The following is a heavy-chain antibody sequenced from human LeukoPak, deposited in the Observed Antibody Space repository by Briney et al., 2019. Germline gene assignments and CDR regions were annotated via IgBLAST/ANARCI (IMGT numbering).Heavy chain of an antibody. J-gene: IGHJ4*02. V-gene: IGHV4-59*08. CDR3: ARHRRFYDILTGYASEHDFDY. Sequence: SGTLSLTCSVSGGSISSYYWSWIRQPPGKGLDWIGYIYYSGSPNFNPLLKSRVTISLDTSKNEFPLQLTSVTAADTAVYYCARHRRFYDILTGYASEHDFDYWGQGTLVTVSS. D-gene: IGHD3-9*01. CDR1: GGSISSYY. CDR2: IYYSGSP.